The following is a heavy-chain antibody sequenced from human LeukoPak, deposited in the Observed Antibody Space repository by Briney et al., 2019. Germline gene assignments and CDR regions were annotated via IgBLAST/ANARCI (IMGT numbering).Heavy chain of an antibody. D-gene: IGHD3-22*01. V-gene: IGHV1-69*04. Sequence: ASVKVSCKTSGGTFNNYAISWVRQAPGQGLEWMGRVVPMFGIRNYPQTFRGRVNITADKATNTVYMELRSLRAEDTAVYYCARDWDYYDNSGYYFEYWGQGTLVTVSS. CDR3: ARDWDYYDNSGYYFEY. J-gene: IGHJ4*02. CDR1: GGTFNNYA. CDR2: VVPMFGIR.